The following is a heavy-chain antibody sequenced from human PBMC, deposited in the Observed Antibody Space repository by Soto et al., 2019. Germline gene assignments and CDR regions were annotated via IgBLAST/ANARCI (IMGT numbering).Heavy chain of an antibody. D-gene: IGHD4-17*01. V-gene: IGHV1-3*01. J-gene: IGHJ5*02. CDR2: INAGNGNT. CDR3: ARGVSTVTPNWFDP. Sequence: ASVKVSCKASGYTFSSYAMNWVRQAPGQRLEWMGWINAGNGNTKYSQKFQGRVTISRDTSASTAYMELSSLRSEDTAVYYCARGVSTVTPNWFDPWGQGSLVTVSS. CDR1: GYTFSSYA.